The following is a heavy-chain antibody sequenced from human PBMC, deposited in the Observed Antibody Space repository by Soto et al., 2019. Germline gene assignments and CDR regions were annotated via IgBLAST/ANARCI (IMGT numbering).Heavy chain of an antibody. V-gene: IGHV1-69*12. CDR2: LIPISGTT. J-gene: IGHJ1*01. CDR3: ASGPHGYYAKSCNYYPEYFQH. D-gene: IGHD3-22*01. Sequence: QVQLVQSGAEVKKPESSVKVSCKASGGTFTNYAIAWVRQAPGQGLEWMGGLIPISGTTNYAQKFQGRVTITADESTSTAYTELRSLRSEDTAVYYCASGPHGYYAKSCNYYPEYFQHSGHGTLVTVSS. CDR1: GGTFTNYA.